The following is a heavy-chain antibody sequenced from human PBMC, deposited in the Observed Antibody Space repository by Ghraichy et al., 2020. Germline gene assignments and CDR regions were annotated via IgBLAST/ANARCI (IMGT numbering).Heavy chain of an antibody. CDR2: IAPHDGST. CDR1: GYSFTSYW. J-gene: IGHJ4*02. Sequence: ASVKVSCKVSGYSFTSYWMHWVRQAPGQGLEWMGMIAPHDGSTNYAQRFQGRLFVTRDTSTSTVYMDLSSLRSEDTAVYYCARDFPHSNLDYWGQGTLITVSS. V-gene: IGHV1-46*01. D-gene: IGHD4-11*01. CDR3: ARDFPHSNLDY.